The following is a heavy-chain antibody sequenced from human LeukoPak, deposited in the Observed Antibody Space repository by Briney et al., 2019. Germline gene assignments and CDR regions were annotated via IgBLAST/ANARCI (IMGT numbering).Heavy chain of an antibody. CDR1: AFSFSDYA. CDR3: AKMKGHPLPKYYMDV. CDR2: ISYDGSNL. J-gene: IGHJ6*01. Sequence: GRSLRLSCAASAFSFSDYAMNWVRQAPGKGLEWVAFISYDGSNLIYADSVKGGFTISRDTSKNTLYLQMNSLRAEDTAVYYCAKMKGHPLPKYYMDVWGQGTTVTVSS. D-gene: IGHD1-26*01. V-gene: IGHV3-30*18.